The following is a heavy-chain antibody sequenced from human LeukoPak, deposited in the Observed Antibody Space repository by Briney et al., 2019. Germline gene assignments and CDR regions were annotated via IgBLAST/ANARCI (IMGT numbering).Heavy chain of an antibody. CDR3: AKVRGTYSSGYFFDY. Sequence: PGRSLRLSCAASGFTFYNYAMHWVRQAPGKGLEWLSLISWNSGYIGYADSVKGRFTISRDNAKKSLDLQMNSLRAEDTAFYYCAKVRGTYSSGYFFDYWGQGTLVTVSS. D-gene: IGHD6-19*01. CDR1: GFTFYNYA. CDR2: ISWNSGYI. J-gene: IGHJ4*02. V-gene: IGHV3-9*01.